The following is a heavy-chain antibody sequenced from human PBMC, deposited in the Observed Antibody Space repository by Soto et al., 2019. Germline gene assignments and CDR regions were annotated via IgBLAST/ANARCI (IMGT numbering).Heavy chain of an antibody. D-gene: IGHD5-12*01. V-gene: IGHV1-2*04. CDR3: ARAAQWLRKYYFDY. CDR1: GYTFTSYY. CDR2: INPNGGST. Sequence: ASVKVSCKASGYTFTSYYMHWVRQAPGQGLEWMGRINPNGGSTNYAQKFQGWVTMTRDTSTRTAYMELSRLRSDDTAVYYCARAAQWLRKYYFDYWGQGTLVTVSS. J-gene: IGHJ4*02.